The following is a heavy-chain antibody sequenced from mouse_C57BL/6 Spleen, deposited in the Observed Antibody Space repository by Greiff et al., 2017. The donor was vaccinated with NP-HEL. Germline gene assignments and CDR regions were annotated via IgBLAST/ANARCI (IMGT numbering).Heavy chain of an antibody. CDR1: GYTFTSYW. D-gene: IGHD1-1*01. V-gene: IGHV1-69*01. Sequence: QVQLQQPGAELVMPGASVKLSYKASGYTFTSYWMHWVKQRPGQGLEWIGEIDPSDSYTNYNQKFKGKSTLTVDKSSSTAYMQLSSLTSEDSAVYYCARRDYGTLGAMDYWGQGTSVTVSS. CDR2: IDPSDSYT. J-gene: IGHJ4*01. CDR3: ARRDYGTLGAMDY.